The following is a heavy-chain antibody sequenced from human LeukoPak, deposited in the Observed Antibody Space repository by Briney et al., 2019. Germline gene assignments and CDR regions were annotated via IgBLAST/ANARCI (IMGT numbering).Heavy chain of an antibody. J-gene: IGHJ5*01. D-gene: IGHD2-15*01. CDR3: AKEMGYCTGGSCYRWFDS. Sequence: PGGSLRLSCAASGFTFSIYSMSWVRQAPGKGLEWLSYISTSSTTIYYADSVKGRFTIPRDDARNSLSLQMNSLRADDTAVYYCAKEMGYCTGGSCYRWFDSWGQGTLVTVSS. CDR2: ISTSSTTI. V-gene: IGHV3-48*01. CDR1: GFTFSIYS.